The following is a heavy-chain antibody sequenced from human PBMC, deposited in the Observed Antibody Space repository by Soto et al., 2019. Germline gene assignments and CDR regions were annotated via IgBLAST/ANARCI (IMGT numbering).Heavy chain of an antibody. CDR1: GGSFSGYY. D-gene: IGHD3-3*01. J-gene: IGHJ6*02. Sequence: KPSETLSLTCAVYGGSFSGYYWSWIRQPPGKWLEWTGEINHSGSTNYNPSLKSRVTISVDTSKNQFSLKLSSVTAADTAVYYCARRIGSGSILPQFIQVKYYYYGMDVWGQGXTVTVYS. CDR2: INHSGST. CDR3: ARRIGSGSILPQFIQVKYYYYGMDV. V-gene: IGHV4-34*01.